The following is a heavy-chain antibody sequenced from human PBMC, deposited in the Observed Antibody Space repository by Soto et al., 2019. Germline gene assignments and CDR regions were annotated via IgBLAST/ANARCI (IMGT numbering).Heavy chain of an antibody. CDR1: GYSFTSYW. V-gene: IGHV5-51*01. CDR3: ATLEGAYCGGDCYSFNGMDV. J-gene: IGHJ6*02. Sequence: PGASLKLSCKGSGYSFTSYWIGWVRQMPGKGLEWMGIIYPGDSDTRYSPSFQGQVTISADKSISTAYLQWSSLKASDTAMYYCATLEGAYCGGDCYSFNGMDVWGQGTTVTVSS. D-gene: IGHD2-21*02. CDR2: IYPGDSDT.